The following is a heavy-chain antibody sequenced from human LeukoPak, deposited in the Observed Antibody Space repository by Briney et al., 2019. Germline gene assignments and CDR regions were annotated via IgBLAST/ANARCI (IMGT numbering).Heavy chain of an antibody. D-gene: IGHD6-13*01. V-gene: IGHV3-30-3*01. CDR3: ARAASSWYGNWFDP. Sequence: GRALRLSCAASGFTFSSYAMHWVRQAPGKGLEWVAVISYDGSNKYYADSVKGRFTISRDNSKNTLYLQMNSLRAEDTAVYYCARAASSWYGNWFDPWGQGTLVTVSS. CDR1: GFTFSSYA. CDR2: ISYDGSNK. J-gene: IGHJ5*02.